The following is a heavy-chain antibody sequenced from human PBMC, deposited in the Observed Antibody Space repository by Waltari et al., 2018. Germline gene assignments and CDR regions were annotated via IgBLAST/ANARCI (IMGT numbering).Heavy chain of an antibody. V-gene: IGHV4-4*01. D-gene: IGHD2-15*01. J-gene: IGHJ4*02. CDR3: ARDRGRGIYLDS. CDR1: W. Sequence: WWSWVRQSPEKGLEWIGQVQGSGRTNYNPSFASQVSVSVDTSTNQFSLKVTSATVADTAVYFCARDRGRGIYLDSWGQGVLVTVSP. CDR2: VQGSGRT.